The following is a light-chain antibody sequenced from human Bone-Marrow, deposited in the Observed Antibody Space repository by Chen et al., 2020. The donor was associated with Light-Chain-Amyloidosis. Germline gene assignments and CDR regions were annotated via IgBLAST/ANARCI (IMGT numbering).Light chain of an antibody. CDR1: SSDVGGDNH. V-gene: IGLV2-14*01. J-gene: IGLJ1*01. Sequence: QSALPQPASVSGSPGPSITISCTGTSSDVGGDNHFSWYQQHPDKAPKLMIYEVTIRPSWFPDRFSGSKSDNTASLTISGLQTEDEADYFCSSYTITNTLVFGSGTRVTVL. CDR2: EVT. CDR3: SSYTITNTLV.